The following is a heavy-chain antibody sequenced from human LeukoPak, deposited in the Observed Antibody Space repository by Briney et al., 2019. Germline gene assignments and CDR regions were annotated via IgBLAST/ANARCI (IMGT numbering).Heavy chain of an antibody. CDR3: ARRVGAHKYYFDY. J-gene: IGHJ4*02. Sequence: PSETLSLTCTVSGGSISSYYWSWIRQPPGKGLEWIGYIYYSGSTNYNPSLKSRVTISVDTSKNQFSLKLSSVTAADTAVYYCARRVGAHKYYFDYWGQGTLVTVSS. D-gene: IGHD1-26*01. CDR1: GGSISSYY. V-gene: IGHV4-59*08. CDR2: IYYSGST.